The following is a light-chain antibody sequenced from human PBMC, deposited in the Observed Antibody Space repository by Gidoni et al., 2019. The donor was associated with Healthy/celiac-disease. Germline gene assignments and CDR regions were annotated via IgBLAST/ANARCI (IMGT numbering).Light chain of an antibody. CDR3: QQYGASPYT. V-gene: IGKV3-20*01. CDR1: QSLSSRY. J-gene: IGKJ2*01. CDR2: GAS. Sequence: EIVFTQSPVTLSLSQGERATLSCMASQSLSSRYLAWYQQKPGQAPSLHIWGASSRAPGIPDKFTGSGSVTDCTLTISRLEPEDFAVYYCQQYGASPYTFGQGTKLEIK.